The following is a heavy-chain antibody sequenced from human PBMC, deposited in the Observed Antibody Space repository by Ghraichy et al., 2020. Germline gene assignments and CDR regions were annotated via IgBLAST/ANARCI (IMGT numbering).Heavy chain of an antibody. CDR2: MYYSGNT. CDR1: GGSISSSSYY. Sequence: SETLSLTCTVSGGSISSSSYYWGWIRQPPGKGLEWIGSMYYSGNTYYNPSLTSRVTMSVDTSNNQFSLKLTSVTAADTAVYYCARVGSYGNYYHYYYMDVWGKGTTVTVSS. V-gene: IGHV4-39*01. J-gene: IGHJ6*03. D-gene: IGHD3-16*01. CDR3: ARVGSYGNYYHYYYMDV.